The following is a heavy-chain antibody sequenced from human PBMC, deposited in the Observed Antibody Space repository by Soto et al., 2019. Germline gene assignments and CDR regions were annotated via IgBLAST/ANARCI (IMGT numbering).Heavy chain of an antibody. J-gene: IGHJ6*02. CDR1: GVTFSNAA. CDR3: ARGGQCRHQAIITEYFGMDV. CDR2: IIPIFGWA. D-gene: IGHD2-2*02. V-gene: IGHV1-69*19. Sequence: VQVVQSEAEAKKPGSSVKLSCEVSGVTFSNAAFSWVRQAPGQGLEWMGGIIPIFGWAKYAQKFQGRVDITAGVLTDILYMEVISVTLDHTAVYFCARGGQCRHQAIITEYFGMDVWGPGTTVNVS.